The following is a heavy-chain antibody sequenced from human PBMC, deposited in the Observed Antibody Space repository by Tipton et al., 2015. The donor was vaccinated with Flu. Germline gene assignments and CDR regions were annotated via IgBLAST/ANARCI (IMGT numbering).Heavy chain of an antibody. D-gene: IGHD3-22*01. CDR3: AGQRLILDDSSGYYDY. CDR2: IYHSGST. Sequence: TLSLTCAVSGYSISSGYYWGWIRQPPGKGLEWIGSIYHSGSTYYNPSLKSRVTISVDPSKNQFSLKLSSVTAADTAVYYCAGQRLILDDSSGYYDYWGQGTLVTVSS. CDR1: GYSISSGYY. J-gene: IGHJ4*02. V-gene: IGHV4-38-2*01.